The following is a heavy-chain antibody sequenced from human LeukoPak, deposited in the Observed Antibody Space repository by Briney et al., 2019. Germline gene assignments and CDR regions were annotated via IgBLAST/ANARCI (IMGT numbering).Heavy chain of an antibody. CDR3: ARVSQDLYYDFWSGSLDGGIDY. V-gene: IGHV3-64*01. D-gene: IGHD3-3*01. CDR1: GFTFSSYA. J-gene: IGHJ4*02. CDR2: ISSNGGST. Sequence: GGSLRLSCAASGFTFSSYAMHWVRQAPGKGLEYVSAISSNGGSTYYANSVKGRFTISRDNSKNTLHLQMGSLRAEDMAVYYCARVSQDLYYDFWSGSLDGGIDYWGQGTLVTVSS.